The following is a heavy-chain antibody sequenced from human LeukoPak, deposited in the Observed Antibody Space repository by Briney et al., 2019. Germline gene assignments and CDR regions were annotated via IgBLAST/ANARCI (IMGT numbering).Heavy chain of an antibody. V-gene: IGHV3-64D*06. CDR1: GFTLSSYC. Sequence: GGSLRPSRFSSGFTLSSYCLHLVRQAPGEGLEYVSAISSNGGSIYYADSVKGRFTISRDNSKDTLYLQMSSLRAEDTAVYYCVKDKSSSWYWGQGTLVTVSS. D-gene: IGHD6-13*01. J-gene: IGHJ4*02. CDR3: VKDKSSSWY. CDR2: ISSNGGSI.